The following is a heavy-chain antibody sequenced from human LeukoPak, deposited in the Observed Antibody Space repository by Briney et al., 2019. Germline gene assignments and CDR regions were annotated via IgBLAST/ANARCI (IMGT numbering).Heavy chain of an antibody. CDR1: GFTFSSYA. V-gene: IGHV3-23*01. CDR2: LSGSGGST. Sequence: TGGSLRLSCAASGFTFSSYAMSWVRQAPGKGLEWVSALSGSGGSTYYADSVKGRFTIYRDNSKNTLYLQMNSLRAEDTAVYYCAKAEFYDFWSGYYSDYWGQGTLVTVSS. CDR3: AKAEFYDFWSGYYSDY. J-gene: IGHJ4*02. D-gene: IGHD3-3*01.